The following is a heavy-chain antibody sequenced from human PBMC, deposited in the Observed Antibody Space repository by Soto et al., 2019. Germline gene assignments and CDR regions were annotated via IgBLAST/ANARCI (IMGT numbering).Heavy chain of an antibody. CDR2: INQDETEK. V-gene: IGHV3-7*01. J-gene: IGHJ3*01. D-gene: IGHD6-6*01. CDR1: GFSFVTFW. Sequence: EMQLVESGGGLVQPGGSLRLSCAASGFSFVTFWMAWVRQAPGKGLEWVANINQDETEKHYVDSVKGRFTISRDNAKSSLYLQRNNLRVEDTAVYYCVSSNIVGRPGGGQGTMVTVSS. CDR3: VSSNIVGRPG.